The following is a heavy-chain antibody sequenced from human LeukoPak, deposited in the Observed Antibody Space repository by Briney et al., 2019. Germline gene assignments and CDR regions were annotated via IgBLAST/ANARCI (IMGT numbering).Heavy chain of an antibody. V-gene: IGHV1-2*06. J-gene: IGHJ6*03. CDR2: INPNSGGT. Sequence: ASVKVSCKASRYTFTGYYMHWVRQAPGQGLEWMGRINPNSGGTNYAQKFQGRVTMTRDTSISTAYMELSRLRSDDTAVYYCARGWNWRRGYYYYYMDVWGKGTTVTVSS. D-gene: IGHD1-7*01. CDR1: RYTFTGYY. CDR3: ARGWNWRRGYYYYYMDV.